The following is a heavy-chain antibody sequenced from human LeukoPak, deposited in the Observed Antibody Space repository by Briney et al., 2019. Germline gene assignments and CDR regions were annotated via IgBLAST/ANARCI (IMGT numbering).Heavy chain of an antibody. CDR2: IYFSGSP. D-gene: IGHD1-1*01. CDR1: GGSISSYY. CDR3: ARDRGTWNDDGFDY. Sequence: PSETLSLTCTVSGGSISSYYWSWIRRPAGRAREWIGRIYFSGSPNYNPSLKSRVTMSVDTSKNQFSLKLSSVTAADTAVYYCARDRGTWNDDGFDYWGQGTLVTVSS. J-gene: IGHJ4*02. V-gene: IGHV4-4*07.